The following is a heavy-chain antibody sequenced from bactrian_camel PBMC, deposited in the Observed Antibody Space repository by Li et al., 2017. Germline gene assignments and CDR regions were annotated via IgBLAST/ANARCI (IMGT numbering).Heavy chain of an antibody. CDR1: GLSLSTTC. CDR3: AADQNGGSWYGYRCPDDFGY. CDR2: SDGDGAR. Sequence: VQLVESGGGSVQAGGSLSLSCVASGLSLSTTCMAWFRQAPGKEREWVAVSDGDGARSLAPSVKGRFTLSRDNAKNTLYLQMNSLKPEDTAMYYCAADQNGGSWYGYRCPDDFGYWGQGTQVTVS. J-gene: IGHJ6*01. V-gene: IGHV3S26*01. D-gene: IGHD6*01.